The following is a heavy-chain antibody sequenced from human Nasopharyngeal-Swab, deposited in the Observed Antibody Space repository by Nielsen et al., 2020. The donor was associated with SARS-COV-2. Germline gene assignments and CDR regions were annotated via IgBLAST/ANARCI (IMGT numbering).Heavy chain of an antibody. CDR2: IFPSFGTR. V-gene: IGHV1-69*13. D-gene: IGHD3-10*01. CDR3: ARDTAGVFYGMDV. J-gene: IGHJ6*02. CDR1: GGSFTTYA. Sequence: SVKVSCKASGGSFTTYAISWVRQAPGQGLEWMGGIFPSFGTRHYAQRLQGRITINADDSTNTVYMALSSLTSEDTAVYYCARDTAGVFYGMDVWGQGTTVTVTS.